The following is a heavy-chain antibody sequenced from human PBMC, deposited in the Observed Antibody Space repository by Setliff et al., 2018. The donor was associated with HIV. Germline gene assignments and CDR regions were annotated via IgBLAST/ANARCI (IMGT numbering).Heavy chain of an antibody. CDR3: ARARRDSYDRGRRNHYYIDV. D-gene: IGHD3-22*01. V-gene: IGHV1-8*02. J-gene: IGHJ6*03. CDR1: GYTFTTYD. CDR2: MSPNSGNT. Sequence: ASVKVSCKASGYTFTTYDIIWVRQATGQGLEWMGCMSPNSGNTGYAQKFRGRVSMTRDTSIGTAYMELNNLKFEDTAVYYCARARRDSYDRGRRNHYYIDVWGKGTPVTVSS.